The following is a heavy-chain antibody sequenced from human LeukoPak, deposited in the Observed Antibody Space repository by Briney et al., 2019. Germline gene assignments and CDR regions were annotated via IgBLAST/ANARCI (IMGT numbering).Heavy chain of an antibody. CDR1: GFTFSSCW. V-gene: IGHV3-74*01. CDR3: ARRYYYDRSGYDAFDI. D-gene: IGHD3-22*01. J-gene: IGHJ3*02. CDR2: INPDGSST. Sequence: GGSLRLSCAASGFTFSSCWMHWVRQAPGKGLMWVSRINPDGSSTSYADSVKGRFTISRDNAKNTLYLQMNSLRAEDTAVYYCARRYYYDRSGYDAFDIWGQGTMVTVSS.